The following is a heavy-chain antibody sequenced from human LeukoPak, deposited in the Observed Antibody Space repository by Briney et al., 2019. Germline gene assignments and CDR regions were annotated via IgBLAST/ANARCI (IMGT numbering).Heavy chain of an antibody. CDR3: ARPMVRGVIMIYYFDY. CDR2: ITSSSSAI. CDR1: GFTFSNYN. J-gene: IGHJ4*02. D-gene: IGHD3-10*01. Sequence: GGSLRLSCAASGFTFSNYNLNWVRQAPGKGLEWLSYITSSSSAIYYADSVKGRFTISRDNSKNTLYLQMNSLRAEDTAVYYCARPMVRGVIMIYYFDYWGQGTLVTVSS. V-gene: IGHV3-48*01.